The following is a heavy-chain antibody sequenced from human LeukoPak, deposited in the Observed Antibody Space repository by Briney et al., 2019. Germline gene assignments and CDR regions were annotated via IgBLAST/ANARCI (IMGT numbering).Heavy chain of an antibody. J-gene: IGHJ4*02. CDR3: ARYATVAAHRDFDY. D-gene: IGHD6-19*01. Sequence: PGGSLGLSCAASGFTFDDYGMSWVRQAPGKGLEWVSGINWNGGSTGYADSVKGRFTISRDNAKNSLYLQMNSLRAEDTALYYCARYATVAAHRDFDYWGQGTLVTVSS. CDR2: INWNGGST. CDR1: GFTFDDYG. V-gene: IGHV3-20*04.